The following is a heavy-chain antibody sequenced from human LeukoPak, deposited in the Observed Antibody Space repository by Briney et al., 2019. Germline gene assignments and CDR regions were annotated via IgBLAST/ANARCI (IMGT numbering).Heavy chain of an antibody. V-gene: IGHV3-21*01. J-gene: IGHJ4*02. D-gene: IGHD4-17*01. Sequence: GGSLRLSCAASGFTFSSYSMNWVRQAPGKGLEWVSSISSSGSYIYYADSVKGRFTISRDNAKNSLYLQMNSLRAKDTAVYYCARGYYGDPSQVYYFDYWGQGTLVTVSS. CDR2: ISSSGSYI. CDR1: GFTFSSYS. CDR3: ARGYYGDPSQVYYFDY.